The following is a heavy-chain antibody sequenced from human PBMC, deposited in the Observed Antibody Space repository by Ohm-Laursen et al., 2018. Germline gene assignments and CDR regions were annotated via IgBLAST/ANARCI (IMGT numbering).Heavy chain of an antibody. J-gene: IGHJ4*02. CDR1: GYTFTGYY. CDR3: ARCSSTSCYYYFDY. V-gene: IGHV1-2*02. Sequence: GSSVKVSCKASGYTFTGYYMHWVRQAPGQGLEWMGWINPNSGGTNYAQKFQGRVTMTRDTSISTAYMELSRLRSDDTAVYYCARCSSTSCYYYFDYWGQGTLVTVSS. CDR2: INPNSGGT. D-gene: IGHD2-2*01.